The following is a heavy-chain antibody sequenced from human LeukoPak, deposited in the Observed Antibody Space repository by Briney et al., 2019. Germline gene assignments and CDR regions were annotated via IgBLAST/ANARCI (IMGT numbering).Heavy chain of an antibody. Sequence: SETLSLTCAVSGGSISSSYWWNWVRQAPGKGLEWIGEIYHSGTTNYNPSLKSRVTISVDKSMNQFSLKLSSVTAADTAVYYCARKTAYYYDSGSYYFPDYWGQGTLVTVSS. J-gene: IGHJ4*02. V-gene: IGHV4-4*02. CDR1: GGSISSSYW. CDR3: ARKTAYYYDSGSYYFPDY. D-gene: IGHD3-10*01. CDR2: IYHSGTT.